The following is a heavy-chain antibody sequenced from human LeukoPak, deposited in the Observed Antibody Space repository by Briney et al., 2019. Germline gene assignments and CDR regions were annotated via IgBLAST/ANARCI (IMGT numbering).Heavy chain of an antibody. D-gene: IGHD1-26*01. CDR1: GYTFTSYG. CDR3: ARDERFAALRATKSVRGDY. J-gene: IGHJ4*02. CDR2: ISAYNGNT. V-gene: IGHV1-18*01. Sequence: ASVKVSCKASGYTFTSYGISWVRQTPGQGLEWMGCISAYNGNTNYTQKLQGRVTMTTDTSTSTAYMELRSLRSDDTAVYYCARDERFAALRATKSVRGDYWGQGTLVTVSS.